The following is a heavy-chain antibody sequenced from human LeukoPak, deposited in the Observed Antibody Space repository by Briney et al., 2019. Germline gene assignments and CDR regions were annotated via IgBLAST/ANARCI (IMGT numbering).Heavy chain of an antibody. V-gene: IGHV4-4*09. CDR3: ARQAQDGSDNYFDP. CDR1: GGSISGRY. CDR2: IWTSGIT. D-gene: IGHD1-14*01. J-gene: IGHJ5*02. Sequence: SETLSLTCTVSGGSISGRYWSWIRQSPGRGLEWIGNIWTSGITKYNPSLNSRVSISIDTSKNQFSLKVSSMTAADTAVYYCARQAQDGSDNYFDPWGQGTLVTVSS.